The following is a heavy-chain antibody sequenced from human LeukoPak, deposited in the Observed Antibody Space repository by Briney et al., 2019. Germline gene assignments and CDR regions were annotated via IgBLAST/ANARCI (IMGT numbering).Heavy chain of an antibody. CDR1: GGTFSSYA. CDR3: ARSPGTPDYYYYGMDV. V-gene: IGHV1-69*04. J-gene: IGHJ6*02. Sequence: GASVKVSCKASGGTFSSYAISWVRQAPGQGLEWMGRIIPMLGIANNAQKFQGRVTITADKSTSTAYMELSSLRSEDTAVYYCARSPGTPDYYYYGMDVWGQGTTVTVSS. CDR2: IIPMLGIA. D-gene: IGHD1-1*01.